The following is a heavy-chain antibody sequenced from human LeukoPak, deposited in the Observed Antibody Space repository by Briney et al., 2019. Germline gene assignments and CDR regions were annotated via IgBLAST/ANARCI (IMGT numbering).Heavy chain of an antibody. CDR1: GFTFSSYW. D-gene: IGHD6-19*01. J-gene: IGHJ4*02. CDR2: INWNGGST. CDR3: ARKSQSRGHDY. Sequence: GGSLRLSCAASGFTFSSYWMHWVRHAPGKGLEWVSGINWNGGSTGYADSVKGRFTISRDNAKNSLYLQMNSLRAEDTAVYYCARKSQSRGHDYWGQGTLVTVSS. V-gene: IGHV3-20*04.